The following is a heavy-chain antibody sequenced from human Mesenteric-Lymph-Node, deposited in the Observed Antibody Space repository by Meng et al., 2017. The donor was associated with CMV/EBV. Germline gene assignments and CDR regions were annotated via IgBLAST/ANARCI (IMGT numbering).Heavy chain of an antibody. V-gene: IGHV1-69*05. Sequence: ASGYSFRTYGITWVRQAPGQGLEWMGGSIPIFGTANYAQKFQGRVTITTDESTSTAYMELSSLRSEDTAVYYCARGYDSSGKGFDYWGQGTLVTVSS. D-gene: IGHD3-22*01. CDR1: GYSFRTYG. CDR3: ARGYDSSGKGFDY. J-gene: IGHJ4*02. CDR2: SIPIFGTA.